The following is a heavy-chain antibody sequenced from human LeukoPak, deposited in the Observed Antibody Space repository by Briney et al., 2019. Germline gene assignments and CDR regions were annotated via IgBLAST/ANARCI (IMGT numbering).Heavy chain of an antibody. CDR1: GGTFSSYA. J-gene: IGHJ4*02. Sequence: SVKVSCKASGGTFSSYAISWVRQAPGQGLEWMGRIIPILGIANYAQKFQGRVTITADKSTSTAHMELSSLRSEDTAVYYCAREPLGSSGYPQPFDYWGQGTLVTVSS. CDR2: IIPILGIA. D-gene: IGHD3-22*01. V-gene: IGHV1-69*04. CDR3: AREPLGSSGYPQPFDY.